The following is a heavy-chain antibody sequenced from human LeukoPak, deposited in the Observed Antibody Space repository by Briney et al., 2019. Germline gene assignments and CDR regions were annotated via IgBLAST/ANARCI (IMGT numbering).Heavy chain of an antibody. CDR1: GFSLSTSGVG. CDR3: AHSFRFGGPNWFDP. D-gene: IGHD3-16*01. CDR2: IYWNDDN. Sequence: SGPTLVNPTQTLTLTCTFSGFSLSTSGVGVGWVRQPPGKALEWLALIYWNDDNRYSPSLKSRLTITKDTSKNQVVLTMTNMDPVDTATYYCAHSFRFGGPNWFDPWGQGTLVTVSS. V-gene: IGHV2-5*01. J-gene: IGHJ5*02.